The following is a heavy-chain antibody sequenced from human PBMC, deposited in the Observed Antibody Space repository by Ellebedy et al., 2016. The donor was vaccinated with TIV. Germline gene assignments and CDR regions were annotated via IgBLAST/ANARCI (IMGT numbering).Heavy chain of an antibody. D-gene: IGHD4-17*01. CDR1: GFTFSSYD. J-gene: IGHJ6*02. CDR3: ARGGTTVAGYYYYGMDV. CDR2: IGTAVDP. Sequence: GGSLRLSCAASGFTFSSYDMHWVRQATGKGLEWVSAIGTAVDPYYPGSVKGRFTISRENAKNSLYLQMNSLRAGDTAVYYCARGGTTVAGYYYYGMDVWGQGTTVTVSS. V-gene: IGHV3-13*05.